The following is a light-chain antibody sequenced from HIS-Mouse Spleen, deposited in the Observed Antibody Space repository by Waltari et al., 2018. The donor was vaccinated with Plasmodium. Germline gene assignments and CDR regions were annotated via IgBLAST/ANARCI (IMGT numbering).Light chain of an antibody. Sequence: QSALTQPASVSGSPGQSITISCTGTSSDVGRYNLVSWYQQHPGKAPKHMIYEGSKRPSGVSNRFSGSKSGNTASLTISGLQAEDEADYYCCSYAGSRMVFGGGTKLTVL. CDR1: SSDVGRYNL. J-gene: IGLJ2*01. V-gene: IGLV2-23*01. CDR3: CSYAGSRMV. CDR2: EGS.